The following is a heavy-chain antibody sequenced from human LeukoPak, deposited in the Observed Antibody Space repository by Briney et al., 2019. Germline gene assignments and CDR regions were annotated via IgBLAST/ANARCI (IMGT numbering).Heavy chain of an antibody. CDR3: ARGLRYYYYYYMDV. CDR1: GFTFDDYS. CDR2: IHWNGDTT. J-gene: IGHJ6*03. D-gene: IGHD3-9*01. V-gene: IGHV3-20*04. Sequence: GGSLRLSCAASGFTFDDYSMNWVRQAPGKGLEWISGIHWNGDTTNYADSVEGRFTISRDNAKNSLYLQMNSLRAEDTALYYCARGLRYYYYYYMDVWGKGTTVTVSS.